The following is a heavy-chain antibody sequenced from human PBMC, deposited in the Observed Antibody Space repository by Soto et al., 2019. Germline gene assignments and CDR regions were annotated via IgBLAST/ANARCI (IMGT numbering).Heavy chain of an antibody. D-gene: IGHD6-19*01. CDR2: FDPEDGET. V-gene: IGHV1-24*01. CDR1: GYTLTELS. J-gene: IGHJ4*02. CDR3: ATGHSYSSGWVFDY. Sequence: ASVKVSCKVSGYTLTELSMHWVRQAPGKGLEWMGGFDPEDGETIYAQKFQGRVTMTEDTSTDTAYMELSSLRSEDTAVYYCATGHSYSSGWVFDYWGQGTLVPVSS.